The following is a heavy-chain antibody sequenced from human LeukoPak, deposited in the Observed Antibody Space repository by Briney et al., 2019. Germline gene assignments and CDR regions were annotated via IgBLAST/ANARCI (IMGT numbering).Heavy chain of an antibody. J-gene: IGHJ4*02. D-gene: IGHD5-18*01. Sequence: GASVKVSCKASGYTFTSYYMHWVRQAPGQGLEWMGITNPSGGSTSYAQKFQGRVTMTRDMSTSTVYMELSSLRSEDTAVYYCASPGGGFTAMTNWGQGTLVTVSS. CDR1: GYTFTSYY. CDR2: TNPSGGST. V-gene: IGHV1-46*01. CDR3: ASPGGGFTAMTN.